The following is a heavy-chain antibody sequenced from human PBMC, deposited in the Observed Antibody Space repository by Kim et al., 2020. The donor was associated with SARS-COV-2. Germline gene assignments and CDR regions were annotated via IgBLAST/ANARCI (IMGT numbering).Heavy chain of an antibody. Sequence: SETLSLTCTVSGGSISSGGYYWSWIRQHPGKGLEWIGYTYYSGSTYYNPSPKSRVTISVDTSKNQFSLKLSSVTAADTAVSYCARVTKPNYDFWSGYYSSAGYWGQGTLVTVSS. D-gene: IGHD3-3*01. CDR3: ARVTKPNYDFWSGYYSSAGY. V-gene: IGHV4-31*03. CDR2: TYYSGST. CDR1: GGSISSGGYY. J-gene: IGHJ4*02.